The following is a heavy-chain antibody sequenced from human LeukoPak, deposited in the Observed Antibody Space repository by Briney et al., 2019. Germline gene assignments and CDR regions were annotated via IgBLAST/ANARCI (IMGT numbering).Heavy chain of an antibody. CDR3: AGDYGEYYYGMDV. CDR2: TWYDGSNE. CDR1: GFTFNSYG. D-gene: IGHD4-17*01. V-gene: IGHV3-33*01. J-gene: IGHJ6*02. Sequence: PGRSLRLSCAASGFTFNSYGMHWVRQAPGKGLEWVAVTWYDGSNEYYADSVKGRFTISRDNSKNTLYLQMNSLRAEDTAVYYCAGDYGEYYYGMDVWGQGTTVTVSS.